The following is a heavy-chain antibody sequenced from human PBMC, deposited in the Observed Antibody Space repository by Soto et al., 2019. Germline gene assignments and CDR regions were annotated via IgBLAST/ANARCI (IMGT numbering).Heavy chain of an antibody. CDR2: IYYSGST. D-gene: IGHD3-10*01. CDR3: ARDRVTMIRLPYYYYGMDV. Sequence: SETLSLTCTVSGGSISSYYWSWIRQPPGKGLEWIGFIYYSGSTNYNPSLKSRVTISVDTSKNQFSLRLSSVTAADTAVYYCARDRVTMIRLPYYYYGMDVWGQGTTVTVSS. J-gene: IGHJ6*02. V-gene: IGHV4-59*01. CDR1: GGSISSYY.